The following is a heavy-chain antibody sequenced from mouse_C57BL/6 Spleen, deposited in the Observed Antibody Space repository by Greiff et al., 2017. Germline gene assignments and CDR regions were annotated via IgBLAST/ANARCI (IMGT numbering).Heavy chain of an antibody. V-gene: IGHV1-54*01. CDR2: INPGSGGT. D-gene: IGHD1-1*01. CDR1: GYAFTNYL. Sequence: QVHVKQSGAELVRPGTSVKVSCKASGYAFTNYLIEWVKQRPGQGLEWIGVINPGSGGTNYNEKFKGKATLTADKSSSTAYMQLSSLTSEDSAVYFCARSDYYGSSRSWFAYWGQGTLVTVSA. CDR3: ARSDYYGSSRSWFAY. J-gene: IGHJ3*01.